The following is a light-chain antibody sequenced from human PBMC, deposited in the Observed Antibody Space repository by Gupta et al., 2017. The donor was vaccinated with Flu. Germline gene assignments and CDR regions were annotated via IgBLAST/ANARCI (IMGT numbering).Light chain of an antibody. Sequence: DVVMTQSPLSLPVTLGQPASISCRSSQRRVHRNGKPYLTWFQQRPGQSPRRLIYRVSNRDSGVPDRFIGSGSGTDFTLKISRVEAEDVGVYYCMQGTHWPTFGQWTKVEI. CDR3: MQGTHWPT. J-gene: IGKJ1*01. V-gene: IGKV2-30*02. CDR2: RVS. CDR1: QRRVHRNGKPY.